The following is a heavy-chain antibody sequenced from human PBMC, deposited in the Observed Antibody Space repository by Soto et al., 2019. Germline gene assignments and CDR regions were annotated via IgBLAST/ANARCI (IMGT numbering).Heavy chain of an antibody. V-gene: IGHV4-31*03. D-gene: IGHD6-6*01. CDR3: ARTEYSSSSPGFDY. CDR1: GGSISSGGYY. J-gene: IGHJ4*02. Sequence: SETLSLTCTVSGGSISSGGYYWSWIRPHPGKGLEWIGYIYYSGSTYYNPSLKSRVTISVDTSKNQFSLKLSSVTAADTAVYYCARTEYSSSSPGFDYWGQGTLVTVSS. CDR2: IYYSGST.